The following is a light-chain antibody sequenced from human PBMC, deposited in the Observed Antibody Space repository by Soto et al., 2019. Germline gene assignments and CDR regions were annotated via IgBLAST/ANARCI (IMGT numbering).Light chain of an antibody. J-gene: IGLJ1*01. Sequence: QSVLTQPPSVSGAPGQRVTISCTGSSSNIGAGYDVHWYQQLPGTAPKLLIYGNNNRPSGVPDRFSGSRSGTSASLAITGLQAGDEADYYCQSHDSSLSGFYVFGTGTKVTVL. CDR1: SSNIGAGYD. CDR2: GNN. V-gene: IGLV1-40*01. CDR3: QSHDSSLSGFYV.